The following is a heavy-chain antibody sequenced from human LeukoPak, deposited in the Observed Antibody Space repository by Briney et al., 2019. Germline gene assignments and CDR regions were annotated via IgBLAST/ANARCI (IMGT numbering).Heavy chain of an antibody. CDR3: AISITIFGVVTTGGVDI. J-gene: IGHJ3*02. D-gene: IGHD3-3*01. CDR1: GFTFSSSA. CDR2: ISTSGGST. Sequence: GSLRLSCAASGFTFSSSAMSWVRQAPGKGLKWVSGISTSGGSTYYSDSVKGRFTISRDNSKNTLYLQMNSLRAEDTAVYYCAISITIFGVVTTGGVDIWGQGTMVTVSS. V-gene: IGHV3-23*01.